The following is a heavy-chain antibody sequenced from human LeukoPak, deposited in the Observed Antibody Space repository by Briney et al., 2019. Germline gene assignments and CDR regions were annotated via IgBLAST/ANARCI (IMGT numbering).Heavy chain of an antibody. CDR1: RFTFSNYA. D-gene: IGHD3-10*01. J-gene: IGHJ6*02. CDR3: AKRSRRLTIVRGVPREDV. Sequence: GGSLRLSCAASRFTFSNYAMSWVRQAPGKGLEWVSTISGSGGSTYYADSVKGRFTISRDNSKNTLHLQMNSPRAEDTAVYYCAKRSRRLTIVRGVPREDVWGQGTTVTVSS. CDR2: ISGSGGST. V-gene: IGHV3-23*01.